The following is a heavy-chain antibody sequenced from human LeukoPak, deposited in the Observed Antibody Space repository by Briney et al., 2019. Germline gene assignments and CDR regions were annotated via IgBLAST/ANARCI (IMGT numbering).Heavy chain of an antibody. J-gene: IGHJ5*02. V-gene: IGHV4-30-4*01. CDR3: ARDYRFDP. CDR2: IYYSGST. CDR1: GGSISSGDYY. Sequence: SQTQTLICTVSGGSISSGDYYWSRIRQPPGKGLEWIGYIYYSGSTYYNPSLKSRVTISVDTSKNQFSLKLSSVTAADTAVYYCARDYRFDPWGQPTMLGDSS.